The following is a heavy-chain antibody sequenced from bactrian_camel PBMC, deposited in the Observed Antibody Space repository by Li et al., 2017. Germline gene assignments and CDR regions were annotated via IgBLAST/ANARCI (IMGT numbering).Heavy chain of an antibody. J-gene: IGHJ6*01. CDR3: AFAPLLPQWVRAGMCRADLDFRN. CDR1: GSGLSHCG. Sequence: HVQLVESGGGSVQAGGSLKLSCAALGSGLSHCGGAWYRQALGKERELVSRIGYDGTTTYADSVKGRFTISHDDRRLTWDLEMRALNPEDTAVYYCAFAPLLPQWVRAGMCRADLDFRNWGQGTQVTVS. D-gene: IGHD5*01. V-gene: IGHV3S53*01. CDR2: IGYDGTT.